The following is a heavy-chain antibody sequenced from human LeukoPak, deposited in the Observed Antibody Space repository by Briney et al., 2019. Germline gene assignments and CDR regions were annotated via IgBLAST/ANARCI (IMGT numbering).Heavy chain of an antibody. CDR3: ARRLYCSSSSCSTIYYMDV. Sequence: ASETLSLTCTVPGGSISSSSYYWGWIRQPPGKGLEWIGSIYYSGSTYYNPSLKSRVTISVDTSKNQFSLKLSSVTAADTAVYYCARRLYCSSSSCSTIYYMDVWGKGTTVTVSS. D-gene: IGHD2-2*01. J-gene: IGHJ6*03. CDR2: IYYSGST. V-gene: IGHV4-39*01. CDR1: GGSISSSSYY.